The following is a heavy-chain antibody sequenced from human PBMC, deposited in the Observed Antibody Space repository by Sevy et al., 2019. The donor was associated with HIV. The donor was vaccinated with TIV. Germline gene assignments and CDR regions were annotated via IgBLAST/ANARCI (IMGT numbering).Heavy chain of an antibody. CDR2: IYSGGST. D-gene: IGHD3-3*01. CDR3: ARSIGITIFGVVINTDYYYYGMDV. CDR1: VFTVSSNY. Sequence: GGSLRLSCAASVFTVSSNYMSWVRQAPGKGLEWVSVIYSGGSTYYADSVKGRFTISRDNSKNTLYLQMNSLRAEDTAVYYCARSIGITIFGVVINTDYYYYGMDVWGQGTTVTVSS. V-gene: IGHV3-53*01. J-gene: IGHJ6*02.